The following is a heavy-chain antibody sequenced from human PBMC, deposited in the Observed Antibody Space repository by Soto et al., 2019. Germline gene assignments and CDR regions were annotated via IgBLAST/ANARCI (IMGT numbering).Heavy chain of an antibody. CDR1: GYTFTSYA. CDR2: ISGYNGNT. V-gene: IGHV1-18*01. Sequence: QVQLVQSAAEVKKPGASVKVSCKASGYTFTSYAISWVRQAPGQGLEWMGWISGYNGNTNYEQNLQGRVTMTTDTSPSTAYMELRGLRSDDTAVYYCARDGRYSYGSAPFDYWGQGTLDTVSS. D-gene: IGHD5-18*01. J-gene: IGHJ4*02. CDR3: ARDGRYSYGSAPFDY.